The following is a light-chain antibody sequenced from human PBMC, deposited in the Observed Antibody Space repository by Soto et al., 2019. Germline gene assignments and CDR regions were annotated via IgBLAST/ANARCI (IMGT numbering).Light chain of an antibody. Sequence: EIVMTQSPATLSLSPGERATLSCRASQSVSSNLAWYQQKPGQAPRLLIYGASTRATGSPARFSGSGCGTEFTLTISSLQSEDLAVYYCQLYNTWPRTFGQGTKVEIK. J-gene: IGKJ1*01. CDR2: GAS. CDR3: QLYNTWPRT. V-gene: IGKV3-15*01. CDR1: QSVSSN.